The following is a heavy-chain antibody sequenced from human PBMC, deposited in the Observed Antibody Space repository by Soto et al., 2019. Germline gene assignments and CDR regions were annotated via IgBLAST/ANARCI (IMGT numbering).Heavy chain of an antibody. D-gene: IGHD6-13*01. Sequence: QLQLQESGPGLVKPSETLSLTCTVSGGSISSSSYYWGWIRQPPGKGLEWIGSIYYSGSTYYNPSLRSRVTISVDTSKNQSALKLSSVTAADTAVYYCARLYSSSWYGDYWGKGTLVTAYS. V-gene: IGHV4-39*01. CDR3: ARLYSSSWYGDY. CDR2: IYYSGST. CDR1: GGSISSSSYY. J-gene: IGHJ4*02.